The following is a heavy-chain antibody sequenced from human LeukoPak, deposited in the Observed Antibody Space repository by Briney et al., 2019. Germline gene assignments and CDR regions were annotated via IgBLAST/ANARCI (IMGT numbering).Heavy chain of an antibody. Sequence: GGSLRLSCAASGFTFSNYGMHWVRQAPGKGLQWVAFLRFDGSNKLYAESVKGRFNISRDNSKNILYLQMNSLSADDTAVYFCAKVLVLGPGYIYGSESIDYWGQGTLVTVSS. CDR2: LRFDGSNK. J-gene: IGHJ4*02. V-gene: IGHV3-30*02. D-gene: IGHD5-18*01. CDR3: AKVLVLGPGYIYGSESIDY. CDR1: GFTFSNYG.